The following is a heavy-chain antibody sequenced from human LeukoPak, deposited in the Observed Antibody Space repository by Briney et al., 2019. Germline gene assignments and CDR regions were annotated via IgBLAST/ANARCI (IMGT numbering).Heavy chain of an antibody. CDR3: ARVGIAAARAFDL. J-gene: IGHJ3*01. CDR2: TSYRSKWSN. CDR1: GDSVSRNGAS. Sequence: SQTLSLTCVISGDSVSRNGASWAWIRQSPSRGLEWLGRTSYRSKWSNDYAPSLKSRLNFNSDTSRNQISLQLYSVTPEDTAVYYCARVGIAAARAFDLWGQGTMVLVSS. D-gene: IGHD6-13*01. V-gene: IGHV6-1*01.